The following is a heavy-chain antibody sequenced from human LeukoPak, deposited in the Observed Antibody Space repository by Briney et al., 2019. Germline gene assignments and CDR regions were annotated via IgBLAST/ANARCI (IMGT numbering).Heavy chain of an antibody. CDR2: INHSGST. J-gene: IGHJ4*02. CDR1: GGSFSGYY. D-gene: IGHD3-9*01. V-gene: IGHV4-34*01. CDR3: ARWVLTGTTGYFDY. Sequence: SETLPLTCAVYGGSFSGYYWSWIRQPPGKGLEWIGEINHSGSTNYNPSLKSRVTISVDTSKNQFSLKLSSVTAADTAVYYCARWVLTGTTGYFDYWGQGTLVTVSS.